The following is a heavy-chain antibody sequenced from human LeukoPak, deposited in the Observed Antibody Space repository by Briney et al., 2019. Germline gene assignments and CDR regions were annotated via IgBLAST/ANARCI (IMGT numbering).Heavy chain of an antibody. Sequence: SETLSLTCAVYGGSFSGYYWSWVRQHPGKGLEWIGYIYYSGSTYYNPSLKSRVTISVDTSKNQFSLKLSSVTAADTAVYYCASNLGGSGYSYWGQGTLVTVSS. D-gene: IGHD3-3*01. CDR3: ASNLGGSGYSY. V-gene: IGHV4-31*11. J-gene: IGHJ4*02. CDR1: GGSFSGYY. CDR2: IYYSGST.